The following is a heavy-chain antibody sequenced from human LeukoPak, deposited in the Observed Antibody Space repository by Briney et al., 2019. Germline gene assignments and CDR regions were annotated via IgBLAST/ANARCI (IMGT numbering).Heavy chain of an antibody. D-gene: IGHD1-26*01. Sequence: PGDSLRLSCAASGFTFTKYWMTWVRQAPGKGLEWVSSISSSSSYIYYADSVKGRFTISRDNAKNSLYLQMNSLRAEDTAVYYCARDEDSGSYSAFDYWGQGTLVTASS. V-gene: IGHV3-21*01. CDR1: GFTFTKYW. J-gene: IGHJ4*02. CDR3: ARDEDSGSYSAFDY. CDR2: ISSSSSYI.